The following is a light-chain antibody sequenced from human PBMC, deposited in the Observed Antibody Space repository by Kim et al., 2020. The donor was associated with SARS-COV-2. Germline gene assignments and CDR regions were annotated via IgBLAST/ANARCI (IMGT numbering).Light chain of an antibody. Sequence: GQSITISCSGTSNDVGAYNYVSWYQQHPGKAPKLMIYDVTNRPSGVSNRFSGSKSGNTASLTISGLQAEDEDDYYCCSYTSNSIVVFGGGTQLTVL. CDR3: CSYTSNSIVV. J-gene: IGLJ2*01. CDR1: SNDVGAYNY. V-gene: IGLV2-14*03. CDR2: DVT.